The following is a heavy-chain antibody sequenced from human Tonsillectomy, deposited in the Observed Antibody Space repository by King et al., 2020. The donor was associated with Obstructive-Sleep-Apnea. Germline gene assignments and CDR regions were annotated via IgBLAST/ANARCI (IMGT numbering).Heavy chain of an antibody. V-gene: IGHV4-59*08. D-gene: IGHD5-12*01. CDR2: IYYSGNT. Sequence: QLQESGPGLVKPSETLSVICTVSGGSISSYYWSCIRQPPGKGLEWIGYIYYSGNTNYNPSLKSRVTISADTSKLQFSLKLSSVTAADTAVYYCARHRGVEDYGGYGDYFDYWGQGTLVTVSS. CDR3: ARHRGVEDYGGYGDYFDY. CDR1: GGSISSYY. J-gene: IGHJ4*02.